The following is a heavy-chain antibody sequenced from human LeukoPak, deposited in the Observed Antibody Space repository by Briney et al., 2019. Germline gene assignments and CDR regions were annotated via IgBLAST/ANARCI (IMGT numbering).Heavy chain of an antibody. V-gene: IGHV5-10-1*01. J-gene: IGHJ4*02. D-gene: IGHD5-12*01. CDR1: GFSFTTYL. CDR2: IYPSDSYT. Sequence: GESLKISCQGSGFSFTTYLISWVRQMPGKGLEWMGRIYPSDSYTNYSPSFQGRVTISADKSINTAYLQLTSLRASDTAIYYCARHFYSGYDLIDYWGQGTLVTVS. CDR3: ARHFYSGYDLIDY.